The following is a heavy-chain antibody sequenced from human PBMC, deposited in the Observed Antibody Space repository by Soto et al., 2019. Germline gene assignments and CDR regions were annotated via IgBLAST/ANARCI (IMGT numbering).Heavy chain of an antibody. D-gene: IGHD1-1*01. CDR2: VSSRIST. CDR1: GASITTHY. CDR3: SRHRRPGSGNWYGVDS. Sequence: TATLYLTCTISGASITTHYCSCVQQPPAQLLKNIGNVSSRISTNYNPSYMSRVTISADTSNNLFSLTLTSVTAADTAVYYCSRHRRPGSGNWYGVDSWGQGILVTVSS. V-gene: IGHV4-59*08. J-gene: IGHJ4*02.